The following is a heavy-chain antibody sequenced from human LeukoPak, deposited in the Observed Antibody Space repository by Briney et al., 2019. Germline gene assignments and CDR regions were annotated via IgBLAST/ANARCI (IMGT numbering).Heavy chain of an antibody. CDR1: GFTFSNAW. J-gene: IGHJ4*02. CDR3: ATQAPYSSSRPDY. Sequence: PGGSLRLSCAASGFTFSNAWMSWVRQAPGKGLEWVAVISYDGSNKYYADSVKGRFTISRDNSKNTLYLQMNSLRAEDTAVYYCATQAPYSSSRPDYWGQGTLVTVSS. V-gene: IGHV3-30-3*01. CDR2: ISYDGSNK. D-gene: IGHD6-6*01.